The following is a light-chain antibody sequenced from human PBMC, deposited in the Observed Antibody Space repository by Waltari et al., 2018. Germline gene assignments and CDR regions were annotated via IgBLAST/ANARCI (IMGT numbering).Light chain of an antibody. Sequence: DVVMTQSPLSLPVTLGQPASISCRSSQSLVHSDGNTYLNWFHQRPGQSPSRLISKVSNRDSGVPDRFSGSGSGTDFTLKISRVEAEDVGVYYCMQGTHWPRTFGQGTKVEIK. CDR2: KVS. V-gene: IGKV2-30*02. CDR3: MQGTHWPRT. CDR1: QSLVHSDGNTY. J-gene: IGKJ1*01.